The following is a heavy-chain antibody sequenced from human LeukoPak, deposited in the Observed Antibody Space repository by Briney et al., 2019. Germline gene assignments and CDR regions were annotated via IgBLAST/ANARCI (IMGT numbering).Heavy chain of an antibody. CDR3: ARDRIQLWLRGQEGFQH. V-gene: IGHV4-39*07. Sequence: SETLSLTCTVSGGSISSSSYYWGWIRQPPGKGLEWIGSIYYSGSTYYNPSLKSRVTISVDTSKNQFSLKLSSVTAADTAVYYCARDRIQLWLRGQEGFQHWGQGTLVTVSS. CDR2: IYYSGST. J-gene: IGHJ1*01. CDR1: GGSISSSSYY. D-gene: IGHD5-18*01.